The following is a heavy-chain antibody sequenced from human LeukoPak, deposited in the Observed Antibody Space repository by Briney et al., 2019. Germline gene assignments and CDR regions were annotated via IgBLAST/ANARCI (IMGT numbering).Heavy chain of an antibody. V-gene: IGHV4-34*01. J-gene: IGHJ3*02. CDR1: GGSFSGYY. Sequence: SETLSLTCAVYGGSFSGYYWSWIRQPPGKGLEWIGSIYYSGSTYYNPSLKSRVTISVDTSKNQFSLKLSSVTAADTAVYYCARQYYYDSSGYYRNNAFDIWGQGTMVTVSS. CDR3: ARQYYYDSSGYYRNNAFDI. CDR2: IYYSGST. D-gene: IGHD3-22*01.